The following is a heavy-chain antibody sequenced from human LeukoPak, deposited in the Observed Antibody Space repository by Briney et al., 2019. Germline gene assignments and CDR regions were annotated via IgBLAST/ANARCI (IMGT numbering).Heavy chain of an antibody. D-gene: IGHD3-22*01. CDR2: IGDKPHSYTT. J-gene: IGHJ3*02. CDR3: IRASVGYSDTRRALDI. CDR1: GFTFSAHY. Sequence: GGSLRLSCAASGFTFSAHYFDWVRQAPGKGLDWVARIGDKPHSYTTEYATSVKGRFTISRDDSNNSLYLKMNSLKTEDTAVYYCIRASVGYSDTRRALDIWGQGTVVTVS. V-gene: IGHV3-72*01.